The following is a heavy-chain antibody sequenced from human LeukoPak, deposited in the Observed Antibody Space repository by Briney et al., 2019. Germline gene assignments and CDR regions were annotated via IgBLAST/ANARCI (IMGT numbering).Heavy chain of an antibody. D-gene: IGHD1/OR15-1a*01. CDR1: GFTFSTYA. V-gene: IGHV3-23*01. CDR3: ARAKKGTPLPISYYYYAMDV. Sequence: GGSLTLSCVASGFTFSTYAMNWVRQAPGKGLEWLSGISGNGGSTSHADSLKGRFNISRDNSKNTLYLELNGLRVEDTAVYFCARAKKGTPLPISYYYYAMDVWGQGTTVTVSS. J-gene: IGHJ6*02. CDR2: ISGNGGST.